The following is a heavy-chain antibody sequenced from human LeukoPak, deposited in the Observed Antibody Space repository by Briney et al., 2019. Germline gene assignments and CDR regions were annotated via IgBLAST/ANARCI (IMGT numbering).Heavy chain of an antibody. D-gene: IGHD6-6*01. J-gene: IGHJ4*02. CDR2: IYCSGST. Sequence: SETLSLTCTVSGGSISSYYWSWIRQPPGKGLEWIGYIYCSGSTNYNPSLKSRVTISVDTSKNQFSLKLSSVTAADTAVYYCARGSSIAARGSSFDYWGQGTLVTVSS. CDR1: GGSISSYY. CDR3: ARGSSIAARGSSFDY. V-gene: IGHV4-59*01.